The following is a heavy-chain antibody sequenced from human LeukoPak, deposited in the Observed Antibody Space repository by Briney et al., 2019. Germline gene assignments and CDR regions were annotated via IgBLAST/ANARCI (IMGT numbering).Heavy chain of an antibody. V-gene: IGHV4-61*02. D-gene: IGHD3-10*01. CDR1: GGSISSGSYY. CDR2: IYTSGST. J-gene: IGHJ5*02. CDR3: AREGYYYGSGSYADWFDP. Sequence: PSQTLPLTCTVSGGSISSGSYYWSWIRQPAGKGLEWIGRIYTSGSTNYNPSLKSRVTISVDTSKNQFSLKLSSVTAADTAVYYCAREGYYYGSGSYADWFDPWGQGTLVTVSS.